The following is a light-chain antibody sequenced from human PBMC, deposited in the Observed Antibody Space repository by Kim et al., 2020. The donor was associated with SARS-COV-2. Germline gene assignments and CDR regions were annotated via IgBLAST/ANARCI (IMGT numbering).Light chain of an antibody. Sequence: LSPGERATLSCRASQSVSSSYLAWYQQKPGQAPRLLIYGASSRATGIPDRFSGSGSGTDFTLTISRLEPEDFAVYYCQQYGSSLRAFGQGTKLEIK. CDR2: GAS. CDR3: QQYGSSLRA. J-gene: IGKJ1*01. V-gene: IGKV3-20*01. CDR1: QSVSSSY.